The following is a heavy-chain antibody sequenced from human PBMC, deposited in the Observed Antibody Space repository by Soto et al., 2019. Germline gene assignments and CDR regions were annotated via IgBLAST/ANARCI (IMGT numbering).Heavy chain of an antibody. Sequence: QVQLVQSGAEVKKPGASVGVSCTTSGYNFTNYWMHWVRQAPGQGLEWMGIIKPIGGTTTYAQQFQGRFTMTRDTPTSTVYMELNSLRSDDTAIYYCARESGSFDSWGQGTLVTVSS. CDR1: GYNFTNYW. CDR3: ARESGSFDS. D-gene: IGHD1-26*01. CDR2: IKPIGGTT. V-gene: IGHV1-46*01. J-gene: IGHJ5*01.